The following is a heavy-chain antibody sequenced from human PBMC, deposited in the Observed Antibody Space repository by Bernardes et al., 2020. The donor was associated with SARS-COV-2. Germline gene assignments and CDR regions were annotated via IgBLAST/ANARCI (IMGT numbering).Heavy chain of an antibody. CDR2: INAGNGNT. CDR3: ARERMALDKRSGVHYGMDV. Sequence: ASVKVSCKASGYTFTSYAMHWVRQAPGQRLEWMGWINAGNGNTKYSQKFQGRVTITRDTSASTAYMELSSLRSEDTAVYYCARERMALDKRSGVHYGMDVWGQGTTVTVSS. D-gene: IGHD2-2*03. V-gene: IGHV1-3*01. J-gene: IGHJ6*02. CDR1: GYTFTSYA.